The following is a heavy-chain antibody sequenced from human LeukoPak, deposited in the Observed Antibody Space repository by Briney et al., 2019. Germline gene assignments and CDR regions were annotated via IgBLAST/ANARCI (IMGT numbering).Heavy chain of an antibody. CDR1: GFTVSSNY. CDR2: IYSGGST. Sequence: AGGSLRLSCAASGFTVSSNYMSWVRQAPGKGLEWVSVIYSGGSTYYADSVKGRFTISRDNSKNTLYVQMNSLRAEDMAVYYCAKDFSGGWGVRHAFDIWGQGTVVTVSS. CDR3: AKDFSGGWGVRHAFDI. V-gene: IGHV3-53*01. J-gene: IGHJ3*02. D-gene: IGHD3-10*01.